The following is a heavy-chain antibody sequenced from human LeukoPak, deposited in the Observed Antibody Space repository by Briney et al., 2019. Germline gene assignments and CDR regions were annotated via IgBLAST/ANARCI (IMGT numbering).Heavy chain of an antibody. CDR3: ARAAAAAVDY. D-gene: IGHD6-13*01. CDR1: GYTLTSYY. Sequence: VASVKVSCKASGYTLTSYYMHWVRQAPGQGLEWMGIINPSGGSTSYAQEFQGRVTMTRDTSTSTVYMELSSLRSEDTAMYYCARAAAAAVDYWGQGTLVTVSS. V-gene: IGHV1-46*01. CDR2: INPSGGST. J-gene: IGHJ4*02.